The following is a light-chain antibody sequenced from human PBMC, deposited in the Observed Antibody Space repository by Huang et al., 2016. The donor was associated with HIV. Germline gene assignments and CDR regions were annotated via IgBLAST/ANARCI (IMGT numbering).Light chain of an antibody. CDR2: GTS. Sequence: EIVLTQSPGTLSLSPGERATLSCRASQSVGSRYLAWYQQKPGQAPRLLIYGTSSRATGSPDRCSGSGSGTDFTLTITRLEPEDVAVYYCHQYGTSPRTFGQGTKVEIK. CDR3: HQYGTSPRT. CDR1: QSVGSRY. V-gene: IGKV3-20*01. J-gene: IGKJ1*01.